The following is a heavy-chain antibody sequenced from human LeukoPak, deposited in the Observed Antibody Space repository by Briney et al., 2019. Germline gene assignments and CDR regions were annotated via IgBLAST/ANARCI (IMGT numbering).Heavy chain of an antibody. CDR1: GFTFSDHY. D-gene: IGHD3-16*01. Sequence: GGSLRLSCAAPGFTFSDHYMDWVRRAPGRGLEWVSRVGNTPNSDSTYYAAPVKGRFTISRDDSKNSLYLHMDSLKTEDTAVYYCCRVHFGGAPAYWGRETLVTVSS. CDR3: CRVHFGGAPAY. V-gene: IGHV3-72*01. CDR2: VGNTPNSDST. J-gene: IGHJ4*02.